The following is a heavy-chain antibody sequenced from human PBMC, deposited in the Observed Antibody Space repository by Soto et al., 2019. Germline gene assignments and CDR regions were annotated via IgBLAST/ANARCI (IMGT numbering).Heavy chain of an antibody. Sequence: PGESLKISCKGSGYSFAGYWITWVRQKPGKGLEWMGRIDPSDSYTNYSPSFQGHVTISADKSISTAYLQWSSLKASDTAMYYCATIVGATGHYWFDPWGQGTLVTVSS. CDR3: ATIVGATGHYWFDP. CDR2: IDPSDSYT. CDR1: GYSFAGYW. V-gene: IGHV5-10-1*01. D-gene: IGHD1-26*01. J-gene: IGHJ5*02.